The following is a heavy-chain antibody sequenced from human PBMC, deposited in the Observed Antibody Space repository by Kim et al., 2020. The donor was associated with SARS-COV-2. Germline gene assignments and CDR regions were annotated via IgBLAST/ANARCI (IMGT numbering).Heavy chain of an antibody. CDR3: AREPSYCGGDCLGRFDP. CDR1: GGSISSYY. J-gene: IGHJ5*02. D-gene: IGHD2-21*01. CDR2: IYTSGST. V-gene: IGHV4-4*07. Sequence: SETLSLTCTVSGGSISSYYWSWIRQPAGKGLEWIGRIYTSGSTNYNPSLKSRVTMSVDTSKNQFSLKLSSVTAADTAVYYCAREPSYCGGDCLGRFDPWGQGTLVTVSS.